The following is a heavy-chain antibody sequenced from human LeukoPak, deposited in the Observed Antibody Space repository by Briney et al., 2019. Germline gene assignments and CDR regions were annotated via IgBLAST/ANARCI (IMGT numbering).Heavy chain of an antibody. V-gene: IGHV3-21*01. CDR3: ARLGTGGTKPFDY. CDR2: ISSSGNYI. Sequence: GGSLRLSCAASGFTFSDYTMNWVRQAPGKGLDWVSSISSSGNYIYHADSVKGRFTISRDNAKNSLYLQMNSLRAEDTAVYYCARLGTGGTKPFDYWGQGTLVTVSS. D-gene: IGHD3-16*01. J-gene: IGHJ4*02. CDR1: GFTFSDYT.